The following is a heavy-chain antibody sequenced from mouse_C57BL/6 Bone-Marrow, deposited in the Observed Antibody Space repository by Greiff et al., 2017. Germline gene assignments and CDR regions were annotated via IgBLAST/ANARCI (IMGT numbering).Heavy chain of an antibody. Sequence: QVQLQQPGAELVKPGASVKLSCKASGYTFTSYWMQWVKQRPGQGLAWLGEIDPSDSYTNYNQKFKGKATLTVDTSSSTAYMQLSSLTSEDSAVYYCAREGVLLRPFAYWGQGTLVTVSA. CDR3: AREGVLLRPFAY. D-gene: IGHD1-1*01. J-gene: IGHJ3*01. CDR1: GYTFTSYW. CDR2: IDPSDSYT. V-gene: IGHV1-50*01.